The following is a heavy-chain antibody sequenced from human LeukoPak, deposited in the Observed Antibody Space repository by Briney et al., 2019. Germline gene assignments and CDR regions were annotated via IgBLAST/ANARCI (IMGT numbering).Heavy chain of an antibody. CDR2: IYHSGST. Sequence: SETLSLTCAVSGYSISSGYYWGWIRQPPGKGLEWIGSIYHSGSTYYNPSLKSRVTISVDTSKNQFSLKLSSVTAADTAVYYCARSTFLEDPDHYFDYWGQGTLVTVSS. CDR3: ARSTFLEDPDHYFDY. V-gene: IGHV4-38-2*01. D-gene: IGHD3-3*01. J-gene: IGHJ4*02. CDR1: GYSISSGYY.